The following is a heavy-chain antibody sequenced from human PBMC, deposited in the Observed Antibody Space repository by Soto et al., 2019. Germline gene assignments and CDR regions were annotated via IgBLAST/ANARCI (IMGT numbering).Heavy chain of an antibody. D-gene: IGHD3-3*01. CDR1: GFTFSSYA. CDR2: ISGSGGST. V-gene: IGHV3-23*01. CDR3: AKEINDFWSGYLLG. J-gene: IGHJ4*02. Sequence: VGSLRLSCAASGFTFSSYAMSWVRQAPGKGLEWVSAISGSGGSTYYADSVKGRFTISRDNSKNTLYLQMNSLRAEDTAVYYCAKEINDFWSGYLLGWGQGTLVTVSS.